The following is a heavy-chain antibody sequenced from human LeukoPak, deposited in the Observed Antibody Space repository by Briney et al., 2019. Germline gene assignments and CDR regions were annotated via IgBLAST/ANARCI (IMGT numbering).Heavy chain of an antibody. CDR2: ISSSGSTI. V-gene: IGHV3-48*04. CDR3: ASGYYYDSSGYPY. CDR1: GFTFSSYS. D-gene: IGHD3-22*01. J-gene: IGHJ4*02. Sequence: PGGSLRLSCAASGFTFSSYSMNWVRQAPGKGLEWVSYISSSGSTIYYADSVKGRFTISRDNAKNSLYLQMNSLRAEDTAVYYCASGYYYDSSGYPYWGQGTLVTVSS.